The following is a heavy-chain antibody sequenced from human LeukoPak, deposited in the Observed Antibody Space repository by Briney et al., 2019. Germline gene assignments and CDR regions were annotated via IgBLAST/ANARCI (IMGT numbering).Heavy chain of an antibody. CDR3: AKDKSNWGYYFDY. V-gene: IGHV3-23*01. Sequence: GGSLRLSCAASGFAFSSYAMSWVRQAPGKGLEWVSAISGSGGSTYYADSVKGRFTISRDNSKNTLYLQMNSLRAEDTAVYYCAKDKSNWGYYFDYWGQGTLVTVSS. CDR1: GFAFSSYA. J-gene: IGHJ4*02. D-gene: IGHD7-27*01. CDR2: ISGSGGST.